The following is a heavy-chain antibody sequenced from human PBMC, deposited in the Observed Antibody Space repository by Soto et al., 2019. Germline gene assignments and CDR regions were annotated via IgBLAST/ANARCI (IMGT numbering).Heavy chain of an antibody. V-gene: IGHV1-69*12. CDR3: ARGNHRWLQLWYCDF. J-gene: IGHJ2*01. CDR2: IIPIFGTA. Sequence: QVQLVQSGAEVKKPGSSVTVSCKASGGTFSSYTISWVRQAPGQGLEWMGGIIPIFGTANYAQKFQGRVTINADESTSTAYMELSSLRSEDTAVYYCARGNHRWLQLWYCDFWGRGTLVTVSS. D-gene: IGHD5-12*01. CDR1: GGTFSSYT.